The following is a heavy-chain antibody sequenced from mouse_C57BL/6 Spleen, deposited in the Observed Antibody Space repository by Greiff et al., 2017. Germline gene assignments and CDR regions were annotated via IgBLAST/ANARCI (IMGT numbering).Heavy chain of an antibody. D-gene: IGHD1-1*01. Sequence: EVMLVESGEGLVKPGGSLKLSCAASGFTFSSYAMSWVRQTPEKRLEWVAYISSGGDYIYYADTVKGRFTISRDNARNTLYLQMSSLKSEDTAMYYCTRDDNYGSFDYWGQGTTLTVSS. CDR3: TRDDNYGSFDY. V-gene: IGHV5-9-1*02. J-gene: IGHJ2*01. CDR1: GFTFSSYA. CDR2: ISSGGDYI.